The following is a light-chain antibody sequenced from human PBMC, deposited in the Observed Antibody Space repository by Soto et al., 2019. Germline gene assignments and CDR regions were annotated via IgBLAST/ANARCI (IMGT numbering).Light chain of an antibody. CDR3: SSYTATRTQV. CDR1: SSDVGDYDS. Sequence: KPASGSRVYSQVVTISFTGNSSDVGDYDSVSWYQQRPGKAPQLMISDVTNRPSGISNRFSGSKSGNTASLTISGLQTEDEADYYCSSYTATRTQVSGTGTKINVL. V-gene: IGLV2-14*01. J-gene: IGLJ1*01. CDR2: DVT.